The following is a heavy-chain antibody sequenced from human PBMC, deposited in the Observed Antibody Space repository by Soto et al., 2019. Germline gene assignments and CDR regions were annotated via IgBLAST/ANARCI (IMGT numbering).Heavy chain of an antibody. CDR2: IIPIFGTA. CDR1: GGTFSSYA. V-gene: IGHV1-69*06. J-gene: IGHJ6*02. Sequence: ASVKVSCKASGGTFSSYAISWVRQAPGQGLEWMGGIIPIFGTANYAQKFQGRVTITADKSTSTAYMELSSLRSEDTAVYYCARVLKRLGWSGYYRRGRYYGMDVWGQGTTVTAP. D-gene: IGHD3-3*01. CDR3: ARVLKRLGWSGYYRRGRYYGMDV.